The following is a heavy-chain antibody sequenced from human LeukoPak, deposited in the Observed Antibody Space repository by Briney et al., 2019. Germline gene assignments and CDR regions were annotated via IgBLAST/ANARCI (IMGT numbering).Heavy chain of an antibody. CDR2: ISAFNGYT. V-gene: IGHV1-18*01. CDR3: ARDRSPRQYYDTNDYHGGGAY. D-gene: IGHD3-22*01. J-gene: IGHJ4*02. CDR1: GYTFTSYG. Sequence: ASVKVSCKASGYTFTSYGINWVRQAPGQGLEWMGWISAFNGYTNYAQKFQGRVTMTTDTSTSTAYMELRSLRSDDTAVYYCARDRSPRQYYDTNDYHGGGAYWGQGTLVTVSS.